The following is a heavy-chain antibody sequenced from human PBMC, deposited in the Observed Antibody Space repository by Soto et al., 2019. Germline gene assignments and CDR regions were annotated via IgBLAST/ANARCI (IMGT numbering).Heavy chain of an antibody. V-gene: IGHV4-30-4*01. CDR2: IYNSGST. CDR3: ARGPSGDKVDY. Sequence: QVQLQESGPGVVEPSQTLSLTCTVSGGSINNNGYFWSWIRQPPGSGLEWIGHIYNSGSTYSNQSHKRRLTTSLDTYKKQFSLKLVSVTAADTAVYYCARGPSGDKVDYWGQGTLVTVSS. J-gene: IGHJ4*02. D-gene: IGHD1-26*01. CDR1: GGSINNNGYF.